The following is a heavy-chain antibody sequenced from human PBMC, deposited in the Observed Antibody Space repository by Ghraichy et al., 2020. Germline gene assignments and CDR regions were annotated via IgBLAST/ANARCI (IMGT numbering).Heavy chain of an antibody. CDR1: GGSISSYY. Sequence: SETLSLTCTVSGGSISSYYWSWIRQPPGKGLEWIGYIYYSGSTNYNPSLKSRVTISVDTSKNQFSLKLSSVTAADTAVYYCARDRGIVVVAGVVYYYYGMDVWGQGTTVTVSS. CDR2: IYYSGST. J-gene: IGHJ6*02. V-gene: IGHV4-59*01. CDR3: ARDRGIVVVAGVVYYYYGMDV. D-gene: IGHD2-15*01.